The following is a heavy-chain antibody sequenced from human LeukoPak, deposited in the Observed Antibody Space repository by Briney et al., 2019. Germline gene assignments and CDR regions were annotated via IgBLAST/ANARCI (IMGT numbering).Heavy chain of an antibody. CDR1: GYTFTGYY. CDR2: INPNSGGT. CDR3: ARANALYCSSTSCLFDY. V-gene: IGHV1-2*02. D-gene: IGHD2-2*01. Sequence: ASVKVSCKASGYTFTGYYMHWVRQAPGQGLEWMAWINPNSGGTYYAQNFHGRITMTRDTSISTAYMELSRLRSDDTAIYYCARANALYCSSTSCLFDYWGQGTLVTVSS. J-gene: IGHJ4*02.